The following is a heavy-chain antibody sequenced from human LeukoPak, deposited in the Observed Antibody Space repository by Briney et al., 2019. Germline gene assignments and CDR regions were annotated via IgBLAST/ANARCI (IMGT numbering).Heavy chain of an antibody. Sequence: PSETLSLTCTVSGGSISRSDYYWGWVRQPPGKGLEWIGSISHSGSTYYNPSLKSRVTMFVDMSNNQFSLKLRSVTAADTAVYYCARSYCSSTTCYAVGAFDVWGQGTMVTVSS. J-gene: IGHJ3*01. CDR3: ARSYCSSTTCYAVGAFDV. CDR2: ISHSGST. D-gene: IGHD2-2*01. V-gene: IGHV4-39*01. CDR1: GGSISRSDYY.